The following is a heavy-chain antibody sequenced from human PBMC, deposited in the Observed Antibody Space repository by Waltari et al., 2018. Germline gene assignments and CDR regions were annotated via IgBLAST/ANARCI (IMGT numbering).Heavy chain of an antibody. CDR2: IYTGGST. CDR3: ARDLSPPNWFDP. V-gene: IGHV4-61*02. CDR1: GDSISSGSYH. Sequence: QLQLQESGPGLVKPSQTLSLTCTVSGDSISSGSYHWSWIRQPAGKGLEWIGRIYTGGSTNYNPSLKSRVTISIDTSRNHFSLKLSSVTAADTAVYYCARDLSPPNWFDPWGQGTLVTVSS. J-gene: IGHJ5*02. D-gene: IGHD3-3*02.